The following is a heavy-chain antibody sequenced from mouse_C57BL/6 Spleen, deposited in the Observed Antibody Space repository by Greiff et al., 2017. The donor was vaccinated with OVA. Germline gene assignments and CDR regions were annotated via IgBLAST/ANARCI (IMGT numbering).Heavy chain of an antibody. CDR1: GYTFTSYW. CDR3: ARGGDYDGYWYFDV. V-gene: IGHV1-55*01. CDR2: IYPGSGST. J-gene: IGHJ1*03. Sequence: QVQLQQPGAELVKPGASVKMSCKASGYTFTSYWITWVKQRPGQGLEWIGDIYPGSGSTNYNEKFKSKATLTVDTSSSTAYMQLSSLTSEDSAVYYCARGGDYDGYWYFDVWGTGTTVTVSS. D-gene: IGHD2-4*01.